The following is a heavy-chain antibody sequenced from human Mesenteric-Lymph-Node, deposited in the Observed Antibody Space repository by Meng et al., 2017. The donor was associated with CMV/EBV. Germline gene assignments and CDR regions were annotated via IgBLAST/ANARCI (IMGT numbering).Heavy chain of an antibody. CDR2: ISWNSGSI. CDR1: GYSISSGYY. Sequence: LSLTCTVSGYSISSGYYWGWIRQAPGKGLEWVSGISWNSGSIGYADSVKGRFTISRDNAKNSLYLQMNSLRADDTALYYCARWVTDYGGNSKAFDIWGQGTMVTVSS. V-gene: IGHV3-9*01. J-gene: IGHJ3*02. CDR3: ARWVTDYGGNSKAFDI. D-gene: IGHD4-23*01.